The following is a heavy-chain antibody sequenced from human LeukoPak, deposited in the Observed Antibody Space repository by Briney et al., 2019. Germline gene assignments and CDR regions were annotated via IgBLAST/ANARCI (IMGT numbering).Heavy chain of an antibody. J-gene: IGHJ4*02. CDR2: INPNSGGT. V-gene: IGHV1-2*02. CDR1: GYTFTGYY. Sequence: ASVKVSCKASGYTFTGYYMHWVRQAPGQGLEWMGWINPNSGGTNYAQKFQGRVTMTRDTSISTAYMELSRLRSDDTAVYYCARVAVSGYSGYDPDYWGQGTLVTVSS. D-gene: IGHD5-12*01. CDR3: ARVAVSGYSGYDPDY.